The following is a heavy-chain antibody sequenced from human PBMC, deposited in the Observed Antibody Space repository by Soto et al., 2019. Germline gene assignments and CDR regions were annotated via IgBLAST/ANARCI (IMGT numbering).Heavy chain of an antibody. D-gene: IGHD2-8*01. CDR3: ARRMGDV. Sequence: SETLSLTCAVYGGSFSGYYWSWIRQPPGKGLEWIGEINHSGSTNYNPSLKSRVTISVDTSKNQFSLKLSSVTAADTAVYYCARRMGDVWGQGTTVTVSS. CDR2: INHSGST. V-gene: IGHV4-34*01. J-gene: IGHJ6*02. CDR1: GGSFSGYY.